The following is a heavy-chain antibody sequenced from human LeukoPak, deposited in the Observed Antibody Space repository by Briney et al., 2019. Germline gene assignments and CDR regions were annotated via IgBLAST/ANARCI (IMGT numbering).Heavy chain of an antibody. J-gene: IGHJ3*02. CDR2: IYYSGTT. CDR1: GGSISSGDSY. Sequence: SETLSLTCTVSGGSISSGDSYWSWIRQLPGKGPEWIGYIYYSGTTYYNPSLKSRITISVDTSKNQFSLKLSSVTAADTAVYYCARNGYCSGGSCYSNNAFDIWGQGTMVTVSP. V-gene: IGHV4-31*03. CDR3: ARNGYCSGGSCYSNNAFDI. D-gene: IGHD2-15*01.